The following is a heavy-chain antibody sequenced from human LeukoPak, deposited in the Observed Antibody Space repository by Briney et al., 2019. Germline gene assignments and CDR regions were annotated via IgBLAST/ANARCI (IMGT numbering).Heavy chain of an antibody. CDR3: AKWDYGDYGYYYYGMDV. V-gene: IGHV3-23*01. J-gene: IGHJ6*02. CDR1: GFTFSSYA. Sequence: GGSLRLSCAASGFTFSSYAMSWVRQAPGKGLEWVLAISGSGGSTYYADSVKGRFTISRDNSKNTLYLQMNSLRAEDTAVYYCAKWDYGDYGYYYYGMDVWGQGTTVTVSS. CDR2: ISGSGGST. D-gene: IGHD4-17*01.